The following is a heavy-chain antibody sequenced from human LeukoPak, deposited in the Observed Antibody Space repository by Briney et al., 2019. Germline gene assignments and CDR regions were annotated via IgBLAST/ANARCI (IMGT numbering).Heavy chain of an antibody. CDR2: IKEDGSEK. D-gene: IGHD3-10*01. CDR3: VSGDFDY. Sequence: GGSLRLSCAASGFTFSSYWMRWVRHAPGKGLEWVANIKEDGSEKYYVDSVKGRFTISRDNAKNSLYLQMNSVRAADTAVYYCVSGDFDYWGQGTLVTVSS. J-gene: IGHJ4*02. V-gene: IGHV3-7*05. CDR1: GFTFSSYW.